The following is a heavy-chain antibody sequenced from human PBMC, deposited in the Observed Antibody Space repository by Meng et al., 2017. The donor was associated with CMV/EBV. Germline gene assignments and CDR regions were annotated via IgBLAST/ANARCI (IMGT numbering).Heavy chain of an antibody. J-gene: IGHJ5*02. D-gene: IGHD3-16*01. CDR3: ARVGVGYDSAFDP. V-gene: IGHV4-38-2*02. Sequence: SETLSLTCTVPGYSISSGYYWGWIRQPPGKGLEWIGSIYHSGSTYYNPSLKSRVTISVDTSKNQFSLKLSSVTAADTAVYYCARVGVGYDSAFDPWGQGTLVTVSS. CDR2: IYHSGST. CDR1: GYSISSGYY.